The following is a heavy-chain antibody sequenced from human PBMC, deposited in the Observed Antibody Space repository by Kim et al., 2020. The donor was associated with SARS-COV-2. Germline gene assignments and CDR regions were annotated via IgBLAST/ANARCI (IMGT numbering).Heavy chain of an antibody. J-gene: IGHJ4*02. D-gene: IGHD3-9*01. Sequence: YYADSVKGRFTISRDNSKNTLYLQMNSLRAEDTAVYYCARGGGFLRYYDYWGQGTLVTVSS. CDR3: ARGGGFLRYYDY. V-gene: IGHV3-53*01.